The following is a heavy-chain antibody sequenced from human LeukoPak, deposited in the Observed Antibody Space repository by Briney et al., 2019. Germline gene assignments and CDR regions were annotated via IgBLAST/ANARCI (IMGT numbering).Heavy chain of an antibody. CDR2: IYYSGST. D-gene: IGHD4-17*01. CDR1: GGSISSTTYY. CDR3: ARGGPTTVTTTPVGNWFDP. Sequence: SETLSLTCTVSGGSISSTTYYWGWIRQPPGKGLEWIGSIYYSGSTYYNPSLKSRVTISVDTSKNQFSLKLSSVTAADTAVYYCARGGPTTVTTTPVGNWFDPWGQGTLVTVSS. J-gene: IGHJ5*02. V-gene: IGHV4-39*01.